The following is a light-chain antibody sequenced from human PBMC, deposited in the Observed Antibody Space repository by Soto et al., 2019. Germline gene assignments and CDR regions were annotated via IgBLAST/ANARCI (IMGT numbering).Light chain of an antibody. J-gene: IGLJ1*01. CDR3: ASYAGRDTYV. CDR1: SSDVGGYNF. Sequence: QAVLTEPPTASGSPGQSVTISCTGTSSDVGGYNFVSWFQQYPGKAPKLIIFEVTKRPSEVPDRFSGSKSGNTASLTVSGLRTEDEADYYCASYAGRDTYVFGTGTKVTVL. CDR2: EVT. V-gene: IGLV2-8*01.